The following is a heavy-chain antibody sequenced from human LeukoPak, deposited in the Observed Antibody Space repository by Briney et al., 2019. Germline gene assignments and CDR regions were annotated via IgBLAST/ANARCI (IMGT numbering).Heavy chain of an antibody. CDR3: ARDKAHRYYYDSSGYYYDAFDI. D-gene: IGHD3-22*01. CDR1: GFTFDDYG. V-gene: IGHV3-20*04. J-gene: IGHJ3*02. CDR2: INWNGGST. Sequence: GGSLRLSCAASGFTFDDYGMSWVRQAPGKGLEWVSGINWNGGSTGYADSVKGRFTISRDNAKNSLYLQMNSLRAEGTALYYCARDKAHRYYYDSSGYYYDAFDIWGQGTMVTVSS.